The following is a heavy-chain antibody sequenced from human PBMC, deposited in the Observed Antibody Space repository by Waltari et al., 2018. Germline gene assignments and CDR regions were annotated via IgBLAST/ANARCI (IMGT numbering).Heavy chain of an antibody. J-gene: IGHJ4*02. D-gene: IGHD3-16*02. Sequence: EVQLVQSGGGLVQPGRSLTLSCAASGFSFDDYAMHWVRQPPGKGLEWVSGISWNGGSIGYADSVKGRFTISRDNARNSLYLQMDSLRLEDTALYFCAKDTRLGESSLYGWYFDNWGQGALVTVSS. V-gene: IGHV3-9*01. CDR3: AKDTRLGESSLYGWYFDN. CDR2: ISWNGGSI. CDR1: GFSFDDYA.